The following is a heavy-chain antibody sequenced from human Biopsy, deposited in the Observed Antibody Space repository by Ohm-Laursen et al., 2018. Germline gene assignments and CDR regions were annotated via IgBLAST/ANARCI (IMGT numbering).Heavy chain of an antibody. V-gene: IGHV3-21*06. CDR2: ITRDGFYM. CDR3: ARGGADFHGTDS. J-gene: IGHJ4*02. Sequence: SLRLSCSASGFTFSSYPINWVRQAPGKGLEWVSSITRDGFYMFYADSVKGRFTISRDYAKNLVSLEMNSLRVEDTAVYYCARGGADFHGTDSWGQGTLVTVSS. CDR1: GFTFSSYP. D-gene: IGHD3-3*01.